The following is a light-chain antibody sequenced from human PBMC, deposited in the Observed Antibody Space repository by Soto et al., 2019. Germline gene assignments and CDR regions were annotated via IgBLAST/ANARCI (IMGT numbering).Light chain of an antibody. CDR1: QGISKY. J-gene: IGKJ1*01. CDR3: QKYNSAPWT. Sequence: DIQMTQSPSSLSASVGVRVTITCRASQGISKYLAWYQQKPGKVPRLLIYAASTLQSGVPSRFSGSGSGTDFTLTISSLQPEDVATYYCQKYNSAPWTFGQGTKVEIK. CDR2: AAS. V-gene: IGKV1-27*01.